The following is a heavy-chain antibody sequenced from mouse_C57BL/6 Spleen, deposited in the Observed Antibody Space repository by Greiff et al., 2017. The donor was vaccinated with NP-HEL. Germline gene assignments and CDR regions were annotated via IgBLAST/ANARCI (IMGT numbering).Heavy chain of an antibody. D-gene: IGHD2-5*01. CDR3: ATAYYSNYEFAY. CDR1: GFTFSDYG. V-gene: IGHV5-17*01. J-gene: IGHJ3*01. CDR2: ISSGSSTI. Sequence: EVKLLESGGGLVKPGGSLKLSCAASGFTFSDYGMHWVRQAPEKGLEWVAYISSGSSTIYYADTVKGRFTISRDNAKNTLFLQMTSLRSEDTAMYYCATAYYSNYEFAYWGQGTLVTVSA.